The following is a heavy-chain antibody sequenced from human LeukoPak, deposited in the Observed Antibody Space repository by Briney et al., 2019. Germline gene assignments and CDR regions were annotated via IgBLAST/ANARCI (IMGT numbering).Heavy chain of an antibody. CDR3: ARAVVLRFLEWLNPSDY. D-gene: IGHD3-3*01. CDR1: GFTFSSYA. V-gene: IGHV3-30-3*01. CDR2: ISYDGSNK. J-gene: IGHJ4*02. Sequence: GGSLRLSCAASGFTFSSYAMHWVRQAPGKGLEWVAVISYDGSNKYCADSVKGRFTISRDNSKNTLYLQMNSLRAEDTAVYYCARAVVLRFLEWLNPSDYWGQGTLVTVSS.